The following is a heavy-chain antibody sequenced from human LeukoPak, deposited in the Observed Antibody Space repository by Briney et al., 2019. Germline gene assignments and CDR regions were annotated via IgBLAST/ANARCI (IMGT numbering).Heavy chain of an antibody. Sequence: PGGSLRLSCAASGFTFSSYAMSWVRQAPGKGLEWVSAISGSGGSTYYADSVKGRFTISRDNSMDTLYLQMNSLRAEDTAVYYCAKDLLGYYYGSGSYQGFDYWGQGTLVTVSS. CDR3: AKDLLGYYYGSGSYQGFDY. J-gene: IGHJ4*02. D-gene: IGHD3-10*01. CDR1: GFTFSSYA. V-gene: IGHV3-23*01. CDR2: ISGSGGST.